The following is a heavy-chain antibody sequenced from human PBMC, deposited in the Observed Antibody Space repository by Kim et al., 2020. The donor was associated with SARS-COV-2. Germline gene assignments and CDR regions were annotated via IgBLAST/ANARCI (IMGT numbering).Heavy chain of an antibody. V-gene: IGHV4-59*13. CDR1: GGSITNYF. CDR2: IYYSGST. D-gene: IGHD2-15*01. J-gene: IGHJ4*02. Sequence: SETLSLTYTVSGGSITNYFWSWIRQPPGKGLEWIGHIYYSGSTNYNPSLKSRVTISVDTSKNQFSLKLSSVTAADTAVYYCARAPWLLPDYWGQGTLVTVSS. CDR3: ARAPWLLPDY.